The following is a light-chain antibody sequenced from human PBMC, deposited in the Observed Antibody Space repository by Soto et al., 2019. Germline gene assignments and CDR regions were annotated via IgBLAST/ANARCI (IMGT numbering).Light chain of an antibody. CDR1: QSTSSW. V-gene: IGKV1-5*01. CDR2: DVS. Sequence: DIQMTQSPSTLSASVGDTVTITCRASQSTSSWLAWYQQKPGKAPKVLIYDVSSLESGVPSRFSGSGSGTEFTLTINSLQPDDFATYYCQQSYSTPPYTFGQGTKLDMK. J-gene: IGKJ2*01. CDR3: QQSYSTPPYT.